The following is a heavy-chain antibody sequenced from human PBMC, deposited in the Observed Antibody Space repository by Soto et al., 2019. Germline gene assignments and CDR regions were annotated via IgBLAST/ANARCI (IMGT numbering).Heavy chain of an antibody. J-gene: IGHJ4*02. CDR3: AIARIKIAWVGKPKFDY. CDR1: GYTFTSYG. V-gene: IGHV1-18*04. D-gene: IGHD2-21*01. CDR2: ISAYNGNT. Sequence: GASVKVSCKASGYTFTSYGISWVRQAPGQGLEWMGWISAYNGNTNYAQKLQGRVTMTTDTSTSTAYMELRSLRSDDTAVYYCAIARIKIAWVGKPKFDYWGQGSLVPFSS.